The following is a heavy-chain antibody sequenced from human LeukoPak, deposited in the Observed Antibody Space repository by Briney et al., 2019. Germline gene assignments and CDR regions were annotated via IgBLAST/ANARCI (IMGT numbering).Heavy chain of an antibody. D-gene: IGHD1-26*01. J-gene: IGHJ5*02. CDR1: GFTFSDYY. V-gene: IGHV3-11*06. CDR3: AREEGSYPSTTRFDP. CDR2: ISSSSSYT. Sequence: GGSLRLSCAASGFTFSDYYMSWIRQAPGKGLEWVSYISSSSSYTNYADSVKGRFTISRDNAKNSLYLQMNSLRAEDTAVYYCAREEGSYPSTTRFDPWGQGTLVTVSS.